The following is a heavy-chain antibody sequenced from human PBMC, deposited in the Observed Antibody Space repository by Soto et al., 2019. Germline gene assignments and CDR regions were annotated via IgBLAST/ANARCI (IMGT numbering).Heavy chain of an antibody. CDR3: VQTTGWPGFDF. D-gene: IGHD6-19*01. CDR2: IVGGSGNT. Sequence: SVKVSCKASGYTFTSYSVHWLRQDRGQRLEWIGWIVGGSGNTNYAQKFQERVTITRDMSTSTAYMELSSLRAEDTAVYYCVQTTGWPGFDFWGQGTLVTVSS. CDR1: GYTFTSYS. V-gene: IGHV1-58*01. J-gene: IGHJ4*02.